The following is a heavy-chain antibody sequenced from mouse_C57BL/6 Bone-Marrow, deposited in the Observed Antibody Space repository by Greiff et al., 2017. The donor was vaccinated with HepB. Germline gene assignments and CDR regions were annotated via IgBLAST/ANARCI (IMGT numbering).Heavy chain of an antibody. CDR1: GYSITSGYY. CDR3: ARDRDDGYLYYFDY. CDR2: ISYDGSN. V-gene: IGHV3-6*01. D-gene: IGHD2-3*01. Sequence: EVQVVESGPGLVKPSQSLSLTCSVTGYSITSGYYWNWIRQFPGNKLEWMGYISYDGSNNYNPSLKNRISITRDTSKNQFFLKLNSVTTEDTATYYCARDRDDGYLYYFDYWGQGTTLTVSS. J-gene: IGHJ2*01.